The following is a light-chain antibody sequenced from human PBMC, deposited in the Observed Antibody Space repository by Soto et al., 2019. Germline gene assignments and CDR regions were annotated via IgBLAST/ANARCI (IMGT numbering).Light chain of an antibody. CDR1: QSVSSN. V-gene: IGKV3-15*01. CDR3: QQYNNWHPYT. CDR2: GAS. J-gene: IGKJ2*01. Sequence: EIVMTQSPATLSVSPGERATLSCRASQSVSSNLAWYQQKPGQAPRLLFYGASTRATGIAARFSGSGSGTEFPLTISSLQSEDSAVYFCQQYNNWHPYTFGPGTKLEIK.